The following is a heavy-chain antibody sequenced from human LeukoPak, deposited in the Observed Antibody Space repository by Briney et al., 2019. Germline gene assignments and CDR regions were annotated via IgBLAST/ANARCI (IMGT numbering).Heavy chain of an antibody. CDR3: ARDRFGQRIFNY. J-gene: IGHJ4*02. Sequence: RASETLPLTCTVSGGSISSGDYYWSWIRQPPGKGLEWIGYIYYSGSTHYNPSLKSRVTISIDTSKNQFSLKLSSVTAADTAVYYCARDRFGQRIFNYWGQGTLVTVSS. CDR1: GGSISSGDYY. CDR2: IYYSGST. V-gene: IGHV4-30-4*01. D-gene: IGHD2-15*01.